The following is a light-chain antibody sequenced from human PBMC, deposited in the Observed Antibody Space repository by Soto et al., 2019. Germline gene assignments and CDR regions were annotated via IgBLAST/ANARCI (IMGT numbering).Light chain of an antibody. Sequence: TQSPSTLSASVGDRVTITCRASQIISSWLAWYQQRPGQAPRLLLYGASNRATGIPDRFSGSGSGTDFTLTISRLEPEDFAVYYCQHYGTSHFTFGPGTKVDI. CDR2: GAS. J-gene: IGKJ3*01. V-gene: IGKV3-20*01. CDR3: QHYGTSHFT. CDR1: QIISSW.